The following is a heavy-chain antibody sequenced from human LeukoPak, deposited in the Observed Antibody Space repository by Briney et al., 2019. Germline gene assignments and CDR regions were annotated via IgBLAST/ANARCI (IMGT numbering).Heavy chain of an antibody. CDR3: ARDRVVAAAGFLDAFDI. Sequence: PGGSLRLSCAASGFTFSSYGMHWVRQAPGKGLEWVAVIWYDGSNKYYADSVKGRFTISRDNSKNTLYLQMNSLRAEDTAVYYCARDRVVAAAGFLDAFDIWGQGTMVTVSS. CDR1: GFTFSSYG. CDR2: IWYDGSNK. D-gene: IGHD6-13*01. J-gene: IGHJ3*02. V-gene: IGHV3-33*01.